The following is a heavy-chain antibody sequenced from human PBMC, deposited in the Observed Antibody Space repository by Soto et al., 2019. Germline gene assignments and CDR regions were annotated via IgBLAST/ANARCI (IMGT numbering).Heavy chain of an antibody. V-gene: IGHV3-30-3*01. CDR1: GFTFSSYA. Sequence: GGSLRLSCAASGFTFSSYAMHWVRQAPGKGLEWVAVISYDGSNKYYADSVKGRFTISRNNSKNTLYLQMNSLRAEDTAVYYCARDTVAGFDYWGQGSLVTVSS. CDR3: ARDTVAGFDY. CDR2: ISYDGSNK. J-gene: IGHJ4*02. D-gene: IGHD6-19*01.